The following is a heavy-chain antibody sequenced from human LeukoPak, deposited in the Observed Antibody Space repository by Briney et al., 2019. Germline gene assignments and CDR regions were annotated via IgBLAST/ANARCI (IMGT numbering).Heavy chain of an antibody. CDR3: AREPGYSSSPRYYFDY. Sequence: GSSVKVSCKASGGTFSSYAISWVRQAPGQGLEWMGRIIPILGIANYAQKFQGRVTITADKSTSTAYMELSSLRSEDTAVYYCAREPGYSSSPRYYFDYWGQGTLVTVSS. V-gene: IGHV1-69*04. CDR2: IIPILGIA. D-gene: IGHD6-13*01. CDR1: GGTFSSYA. J-gene: IGHJ4*02.